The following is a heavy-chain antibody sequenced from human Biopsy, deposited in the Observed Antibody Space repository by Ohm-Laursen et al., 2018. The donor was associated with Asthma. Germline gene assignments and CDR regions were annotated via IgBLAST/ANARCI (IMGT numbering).Heavy chain of an antibody. J-gene: IGHJ1*01. V-gene: IGHV3-21*06. CDR1: GFNFSYYS. Sequence: SLRLSCSASGFNFSYYSMIWVRQAPGTGLEWVAAISSGSDYIFYADSVKGRFTISRDNAKNSLYLQMNSLRAEGTAVYYCARTFHFWSPYHAEHYQLWGQGTLVTVSS. D-gene: IGHD3-3*01. CDR3: ARTFHFWSPYHAEHYQL. CDR2: ISSGSDYI.